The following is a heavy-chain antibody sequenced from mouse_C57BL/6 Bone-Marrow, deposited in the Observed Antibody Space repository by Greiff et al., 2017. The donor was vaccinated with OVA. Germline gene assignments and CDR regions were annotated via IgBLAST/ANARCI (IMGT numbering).Heavy chain of an antibody. J-gene: IGHJ3*01. CDR3: TTDYGSQETAY. D-gene: IGHD1-1*01. V-gene: IGHV14-4*01. Sequence: VQLKQSGAELVRPGASVKLSCTASGFNIKDDYMHWVKQRPEQGLEWIGWIDPENGDTEYAAKFQGKATITADTSSNTVYLQLSSLTSEDTAVYYCTTDYGSQETAYWGQGTLVTVSA. CDR1: GFNIKDDY. CDR2: IDPENGDT.